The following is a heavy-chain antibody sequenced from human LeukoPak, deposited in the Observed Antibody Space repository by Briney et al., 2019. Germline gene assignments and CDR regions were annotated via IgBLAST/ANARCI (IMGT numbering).Heavy chain of an antibody. CDR2: ISYDGNNK. CDR3: AKGYAVAALYYFDY. CDR1: GFTFSSYG. V-gene: IGHV3-30*18. J-gene: IGHJ4*02. Sequence: GRSLRLSCAASGFTFSSYGMHWVRQAPGKGLEWVAVISYDGNNKYCADSVKGRFTISRDNSKNTLYLQMNSLRAEDTAVYYCAKGYAVAALYYFDYWGQGTLVTVSS. D-gene: IGHD6-19*01.